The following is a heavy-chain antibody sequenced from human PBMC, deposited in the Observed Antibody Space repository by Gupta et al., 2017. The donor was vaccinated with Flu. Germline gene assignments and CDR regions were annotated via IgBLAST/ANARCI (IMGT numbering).Heavy chain of an antibody. V-gene: IGHV3-15*01. D-gene: IGHD2-2*01. Sequence: EVQLVESGGGLVKPGGSLRLPCAASGFHFSNAGMSWVRPAPGKGRDWVGRIKSKTDGGTTDYAAPVKGRFTISRDDSKNTLYLQMNSLKTEDTAVYYCTTDWGDIVVVPAAIPQVDYWGQGTLVTVSS. J-gene: IGHJ4*02. CDR1: GFHFSNAG. CDR2: IKSKTDGGTT. CDR3: TTDWGDIVVVPAAIPQVDY.